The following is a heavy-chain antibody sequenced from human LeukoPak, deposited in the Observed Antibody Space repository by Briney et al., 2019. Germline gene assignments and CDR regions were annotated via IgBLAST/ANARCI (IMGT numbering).Heavy chain of an antibody. CDR2: TNAGNGDT. V-gene: IGHV1-3*01. J-gene: IGHJ4*02. D-gene: IGHD3-10*01. Sequence: ASVKVSCKTSGYTFSSYTIHWVRQAPGQRLEWMGWTNAGNGDTEYSQKFPGRVTITRDTSASTASMELSSLRSEDTAVYYCARGQEHGSGTFYFDYWGQGTLVTVSS. CDR1: GYTFSSYT. CDR3: ARGQEHGSGTFYFDY.